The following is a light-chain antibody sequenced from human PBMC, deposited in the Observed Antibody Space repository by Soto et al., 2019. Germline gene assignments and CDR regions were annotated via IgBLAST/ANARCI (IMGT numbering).Light chain of an antibody. CDR1: QAIRND. Sequence: AIQMTQSPSSQSASVGDRVTITCRASQAIRNDLGWYQQKPGKAPKLLIYAASSLQSEVPSRFSGSGSGTDFTLTISSLQAEDFATYYCLQYYNYPPTFGQGTRLEIK. J-gene: IGKJ5*01. CDR3: LQYYNYPPT. CDR2: AAS. V-gene: IGKV1-6*02.